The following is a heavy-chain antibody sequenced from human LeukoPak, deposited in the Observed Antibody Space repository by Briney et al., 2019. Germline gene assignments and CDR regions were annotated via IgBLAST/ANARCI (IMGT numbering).Heavy chain of an antibody. CDR1: GGSFIGYY. J-gene: IGHJ6*02. Sequence: SETLSLTCAVYGGSFIGYYWSWIRQPPGKGLEWIGEINHSGSTNYNPSLKSRVTISVDTSKNQFSLKLSSVTAADTAVYYCARFRNYYYYGMDVWGQGTTVTVSS. V-gene: IGHV4-34*01. CDR3: ARFRNYYYYGMDV. CDR2: INHSGST.